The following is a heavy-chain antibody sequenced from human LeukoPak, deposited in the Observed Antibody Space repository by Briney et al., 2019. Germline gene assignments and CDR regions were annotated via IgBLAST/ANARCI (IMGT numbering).Heavy chain of an antibody. CDR2: FDPEDGET. V-gene: IGHV1-24*01. Sequence: ASVKVSCKVSGYTLTELSMQWVRQAPGKGLEWMGGFDPEDGETIYAQKFQGRVTMTEDTSTDTAYMELSSLRSEDTAVYYCATAPPTSGIHYDFWSGLGLSYYYYMDVWGKGTTVTVSS. D-gene: IGHD3-3*01. J-gene: IGHJ6*03. CDR1: GYTLTELS. CDR3: ATAPPTSGIHYDFWSGLGLSYYYYMDV.